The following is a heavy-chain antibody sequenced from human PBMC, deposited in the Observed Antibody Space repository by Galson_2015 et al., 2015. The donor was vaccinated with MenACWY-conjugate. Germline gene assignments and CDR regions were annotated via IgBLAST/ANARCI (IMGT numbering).Heavy chain of an antibody. V-gene: IGHV5-51*01. J-gene: IGHJ6*02. CDR1: GYRFPSYW. Sequence: QSGAEVTKPGESLKISCKGSGYRFPSYWIGWVRQMPGKGLEWMVTIHPGDSEIRYSPSFEGQVTISADKSISTAYLQWSSLKASDTAMYYCARGFSGSYYYGMDVWGQGTTVTVSS. CDR2: IHPGDSEI. CDR3: ARGFSGSYYYGMDV.